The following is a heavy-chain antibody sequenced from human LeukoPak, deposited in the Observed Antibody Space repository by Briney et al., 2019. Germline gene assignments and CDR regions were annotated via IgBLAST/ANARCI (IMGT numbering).Heavy chain of an antibody. J-gene: IGHJ4*02. V-gene: IGHV4-4*02. CDR1: GGSISSVNW. CDR3: ARFSPRAMGNYLDF. CDR2: IHHGGST. D-gene: IGHD7-27*01. Sequence: SETLSLTCAVSGGSISSVNWWSWVRQTPGKGLEWIGEIHHGGSTNYNPSLKSRVTISEDKSANQFSLNLSSVTAADTAVYYCARFSPRAMGNYLDFWGQGTLVTVSS.